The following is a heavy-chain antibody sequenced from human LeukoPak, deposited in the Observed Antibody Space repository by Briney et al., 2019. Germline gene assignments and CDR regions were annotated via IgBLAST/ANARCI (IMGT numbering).Heavy chain of an antibody. CDR3: ARDAAAAMVGGYYFDY. J-gene: IGHJ4*02. CDR2: ISSSSSYI. CDR1: GSTFSSYA. V-gene: IGHV3-21*01. Sequence: GGSLRLSCAASGSTFSSYAMSWVRQAPGKGLEWVSSISSSSSYIYYADSVKGRFTISRDNAKNSLYLQMNSLRAEDTAVYYCARDAAAAMVGGYYFDYWGQGTLVTVSS. D-gene: IGHD5-18*01.